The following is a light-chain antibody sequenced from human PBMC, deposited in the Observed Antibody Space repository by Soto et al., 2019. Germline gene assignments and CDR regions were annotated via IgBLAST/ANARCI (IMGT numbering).Light chain of an antibody. CDR3: QQYATSRT. CDR1: QSIANNY. CDR2: GAS. J-gene: IGKJ2*01. V-gene: IGKV3-20*01. Sequence: EIVLTQSPGTLSLSPGDRATLSCRASQSIANNYLAWYQQKPGQAPRLLIHGASSRATGIPDRFSSSGSGTDFTLTINRLEPEDLAVYYCQQYATSRTFGQGTKLEIK.